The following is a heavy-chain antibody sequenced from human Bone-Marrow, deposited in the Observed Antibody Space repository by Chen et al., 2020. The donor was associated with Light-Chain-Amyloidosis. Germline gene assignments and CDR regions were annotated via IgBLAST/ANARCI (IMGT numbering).Heavy chain of an antibody. CDR3: AKDISYDDILPGYPADAFDI. CDR2: ISGSGGSR. Sequence: EVQLVESGGGLLQRGGSLRLSCAASGFAFSSYAMSWVRQAPGKGLEWVCTISGSGGSRYYGDSVKGRLTISRDNSKNALFRQMISLRAEDTAVYYCAKDISYDDILPGYPADAFDIWGQGTMVTVSS. D-gene: IGHD3-9*01. CDR1: GFAFSSYA. V-gene: IGHV3-23*04. J-gene: IGHJ3*02.